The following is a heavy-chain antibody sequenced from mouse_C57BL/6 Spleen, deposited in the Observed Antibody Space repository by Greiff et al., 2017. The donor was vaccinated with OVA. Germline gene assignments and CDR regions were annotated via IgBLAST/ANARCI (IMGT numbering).Heavy chain of an antibody. J-gene: IGHJ4*01. V-gene: IGHV1-64*01. Sequence: QVQLQQPGAELVKPGASVKLSCKASGYTFTSYWMHWVKQRPGQGLEWIGMIHPRSGSTNYNEKFKSKATLTVDKSSSTAYMQLSSLTSEDSAVYYCAREDQITSTAMDYWGQGTSVTVSS. CDR2: IHPRSGST. D-gene: IGHD2-4*01. CDR3: AREDQITSTAMDY. CDR1: GYTFTSYW.